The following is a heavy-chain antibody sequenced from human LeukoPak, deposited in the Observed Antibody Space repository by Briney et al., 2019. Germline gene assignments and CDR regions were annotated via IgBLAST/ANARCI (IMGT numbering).Heavy chain of an antibody. CDR1: GFIISDYA. Sequence: GGSLRLSCSASGFIISDYAMHWVRQAPGKGLEYGSALSANGGTTYYADFVKGRFNISRDTSKNTLYLQMSSLRAEDTAMYHCVKDRYKGDSASWYFFHYWGQGTLVTVSS. D-gene: IGHD2-2*01. CDR3: VKDRYKGDSASWYFFHY. V-gene: IGHV3-64D*06. J-gene: IGHJ4*02. CDR2: LSANGGTT.